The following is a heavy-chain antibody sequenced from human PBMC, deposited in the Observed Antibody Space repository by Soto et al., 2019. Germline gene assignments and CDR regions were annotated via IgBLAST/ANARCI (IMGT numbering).Heavy chain of an antibody. CDR3: ARRNIQPKADYGMDV. Sequence: GESLKISCKGSGYSFTSYWIGWVRQMPGKGLEWMGIIYPGDSDTRYSPSFQGQVTISADKSISTAYLQWSSLKASDTAMYYCARRNIQPKADYGMDVWGQGTTVTVSS. D-gene: IGHD5-18*01. J-gene: IGHJ6*02. CDR2: IYPGDSDT. CDR1: GYSFTSYW. V-gene: IGHV5-51*01.